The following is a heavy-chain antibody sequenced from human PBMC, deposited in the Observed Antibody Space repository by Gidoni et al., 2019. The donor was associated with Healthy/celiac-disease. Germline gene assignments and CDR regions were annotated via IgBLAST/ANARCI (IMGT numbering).Heavy chain of an antibody. Sequence: EVQLVESGGGLVKPGGSLRLSCAASGFTFSSYSMNWVRQAPGKGLEWVSSISSSSSYIYYADSVKGRFTISRDNAKNSLYLQMNSLRAEDTAVYYCARVEDYYDSSGYFDPWVIDYWGQGTLVTVSS. CDR3: ARVEDYYDSSGYFDPWVIDY. D-gene: IGHD3-22*01. CDR1: GFTFSSYS. V-gene: IGHV3-21*01. J-gene: IGHJ4*02. CDR2: ISSSSSYI.